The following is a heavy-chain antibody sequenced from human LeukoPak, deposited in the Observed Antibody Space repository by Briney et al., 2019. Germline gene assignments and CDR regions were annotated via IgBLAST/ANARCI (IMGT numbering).Heavy chain of an antibody. CDR1: GGSFSGYY. CDR3: ARAIGCRSTSWRNDY. V-gene: IGHV4-34*01. Sequence: SETLSLTCAVYGGSFSGYYWSWIRQPPGKGLDGIGEINHSKNTNYNPPPKSPVTISVDTSKNQHSQKPSSLTAADTAVYYCARAIGCRSTSWRNDYWGQGTLVTVSS. J-gene: IGHJ4*02. CDR2: INHSKNT. D-gene: IGHD2-2*01.